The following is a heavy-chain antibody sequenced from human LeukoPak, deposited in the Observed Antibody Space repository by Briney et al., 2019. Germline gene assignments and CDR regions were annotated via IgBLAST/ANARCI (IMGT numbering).Heavy chain of an antibody. CDR1: GYTFTGYY. V-gene: IGHV1-2*02. D-gene: IGHD6-6*01. CDR3: ARARKASIAARPGNYYYYYYMDV. J-gene: IGHJ6*03. CDR2: INPNSGST. Sequence: ASVKVSCKASGYTFTGYYIHWVRQAPGQGLEWMGWINPNSGSTNYAQKFQGRVTMTRDTSFSTAYMELSRLRSDDTAVYYCARARKASIAARPGNYYYYYYMDVWGKGTTVTVSS.